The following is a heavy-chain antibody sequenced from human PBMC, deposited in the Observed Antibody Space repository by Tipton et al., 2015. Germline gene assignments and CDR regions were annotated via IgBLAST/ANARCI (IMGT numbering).Heavy chain of an antibody. Sequence: LRLSCTVSGGSISSYYWSWIRQPAGRGLEWIGLIYTSDSTKYNPSLKSRVTMSVDTSKNQFSLKLSSVTAADTAVYYCARQLQINWFDPWGQGTLVTVSS. CDR2: IYTSDST. CDR3: ARQLQINWFDP. V-gene: IGHV4-4*07. D-gene: IGHD5-24*01. J-gene: IGHJ5*02. CDR1: GGSISSYY.